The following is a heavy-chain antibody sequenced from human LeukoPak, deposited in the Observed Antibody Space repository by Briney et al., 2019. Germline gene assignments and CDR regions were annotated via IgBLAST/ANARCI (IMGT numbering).Heavy chain of an antibody. CDR3: TTETF. V-gene: IGHV3-15*01. CDR1: GLTFSKAW. J-gene: IGHJ4*02. Sequence: PGGSLRLSCTASGLTFSKAWMTWVRQAPGKGLEWVGRIKSKTVGGTIGYATPVRGRFTISRDDSKNTFYVQMNSLKTEDTAVYYCTTETFWGQGTLVTVSS. D-gene: IGHD3-16*01. CDR2: IKSKTVGGTI.